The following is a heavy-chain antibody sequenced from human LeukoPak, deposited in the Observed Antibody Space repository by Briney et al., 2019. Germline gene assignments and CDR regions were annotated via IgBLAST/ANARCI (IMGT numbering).Heavy chain of an antibody. CDR1: GFTFSDYY. V-gene: IGHV3-11*01. D-gene: IGHD3-22*01. CDR2: ISSSGSTI. J-gene: IGHJ4*02. Sequence: GGSLRLSCAASGFTFSDYYMSWIRQAPGKGLEWVSYISSSGSTIYYADSVKGRFTISRDNAKNSLYLQMNSLRAEDTALYYCARATSPLYYYDSSGYYYFDHWGQGILVTVSS. CDR3: ARATSPLYYYDSSGYYYFDH.